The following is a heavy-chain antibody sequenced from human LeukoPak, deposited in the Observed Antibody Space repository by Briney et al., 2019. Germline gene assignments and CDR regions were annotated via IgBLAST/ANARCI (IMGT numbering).Heavy chain of an antibody. Sequence: ASVKVSCKACGYTFTSYGISWVRQAPGQGLEWMGWISAYNGNTNYAQKLQGRVTMTTDTSTSTAYMELRSLRSDDTAVYYCARGMAGTPYYYGMDVWGQGTTVTVSS. J-gene: IGHJ6*02. V-gene: IGHV1-18*01. CDR1: GYTFTSYG. CDR3: ARGMAGTPYYYGMDV. D-gene: IGHD6-19*01. CDR2: ISAYNGNT.